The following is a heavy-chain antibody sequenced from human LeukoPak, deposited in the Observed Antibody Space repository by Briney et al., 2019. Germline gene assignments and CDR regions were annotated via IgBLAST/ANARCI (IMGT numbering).Heavy chain of an antibody. D-gene: IGHD4-17*01. Sequence: GGSLRLSCAASGFTFSSYSMNWIRQAPGKGLEWVSSISSSTSYIYYADSVKGRFTISKDNAKNSLYLQMNSLRAEDTAVYYCARAGGSTVSHSDYWGQGTQVTVSS. J-gene: IGHJ4*02. CDR3: ARAGGSTVSHSDY. V-gene: IGHV3-21*01. CDR2: ISSSTSYI. CDR1: GFTFSSYS.